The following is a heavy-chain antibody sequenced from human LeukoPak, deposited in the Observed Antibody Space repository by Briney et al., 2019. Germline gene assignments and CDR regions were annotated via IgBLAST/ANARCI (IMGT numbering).Heavy chain of an antibody. CDR1: GYTFTSYD. CDR3: ARAVTAAAGHFDY. V-gene: IGHV1-8*01. Sequence: ASVKVSCKASGYTFTSYDVNWVRQATGQGLEWMGWMNPNSGNTGYAQKFQGRVTMTRNTSISTAYMELSSLRSEDTAVYYCARAVTAAAGHFDYWGQGTLVTVSS. D-gene: IGHD6-13*01. CDR2: MNPNSGNT. J-gene: IGHJ4*02.